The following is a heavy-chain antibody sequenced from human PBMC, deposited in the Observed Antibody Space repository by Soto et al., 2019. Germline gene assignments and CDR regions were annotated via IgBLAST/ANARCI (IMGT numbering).Heavy chain of an antibody. CDR1: GFAFNTYA. V-gene: IGHV3-23*01. CDR3: ARAQDPYCSGGSCYFPGGP. D-gene: IGHD2-15*01. Sequence: PAGSLRLACAASGFAFNTYAMRLVCQAPGKGLEWVSTIDDSGTKTYYADSVRGRVTISRDNSKSTLYLQLNSLRAEDTAMYYCARAQDPYCSGGSCYFPGGPWGQGTQVTVSS. CDR2: IDDSGTKT. J-gene: IGHJ5*02.